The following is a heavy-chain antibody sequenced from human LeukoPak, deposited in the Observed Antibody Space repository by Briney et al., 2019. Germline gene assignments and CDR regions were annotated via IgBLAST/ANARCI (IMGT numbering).Heavy chain of an antibody. Sequence: GGSLRLSCAASGFTFSNAWMSWVRQAPGKGLEWVGRIKGKTDGGTTDYAAPVKGRFNISRDDSKNTLYLQMNSLKTEDTAVYYCTTGDRDILTGSSPYYFDYWGQGTLVTVSS. J-gene: IGHJ4*02. D-gene: IGHD3-9*01. V-gene: IGHV3-15*01. CDR2: IKGKTDGGTT. CDR3: TTGDRDILTGSSPYYFDY. CDR1: GFTFSNAW.